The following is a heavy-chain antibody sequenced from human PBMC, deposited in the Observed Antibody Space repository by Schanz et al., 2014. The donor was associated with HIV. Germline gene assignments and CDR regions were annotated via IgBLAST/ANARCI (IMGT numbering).Heavy chain of an antibody. Sequence: VHLVESGGGLIKPGRSLRLSCTASGFTFGDYAMSWFRQAPGKGLEWVSYVRSDGNSMKYADSVKGRFTISRDNGKNSLYLQMASLRDDDTAVYYCAREPLPGNGLYFDYWGQGALVTVSS. J-gene: IGHJ4*02. CDR3: AREPLPGNGLYFDY. D-gene: IGHD2-8*01. CDR1: GFTFGDYA. CDR2: VRSDGNSM. V-gene: IGHV3-48*02.